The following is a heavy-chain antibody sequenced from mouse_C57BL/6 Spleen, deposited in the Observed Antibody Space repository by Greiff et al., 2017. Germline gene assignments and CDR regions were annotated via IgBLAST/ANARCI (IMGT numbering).Heavy chain of an antibody. CDR3: ASYGYYTWFAY. J-gene: IGHJ3*01. Sequence: EVKLQESGPELVKPGASVKIPCKASGYTFTDYNMDWVKQSHGKSLEWIGDINPNNGGTIYNQKFKGKATLTVDKSSSTAYMELRSLTSEDTAVYYCASYGYYTWFAYWGQGTLVTVSA. D-gene: IGHD2-3*01. V-gene: IGHV1-18*01. CDR2: INPNNGGT. CDR1: GYTFTDYN.